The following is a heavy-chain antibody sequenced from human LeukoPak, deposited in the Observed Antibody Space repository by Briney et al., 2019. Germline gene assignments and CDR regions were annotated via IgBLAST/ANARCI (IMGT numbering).Heavy chain of an antibody. V-gene: IGHV3-33*06. CDR1: GFTYNHYG. Sequence: GGSARLSCAASGFTYNHYGMHWVRQAPGKGLEWVAVIWSDATEKYYGDAVKGRFTISRDNSRNTLYLQMNSLRVEDTAVYYCAKDAQRGFDYRNSLEYWGQGTLVTVSS. J-gene: IGHJ4*02. CDR2: IWSDATEK. D-gene: IGHD4-11*01. CDR3: AKDAQRGFDYRNSLEY.